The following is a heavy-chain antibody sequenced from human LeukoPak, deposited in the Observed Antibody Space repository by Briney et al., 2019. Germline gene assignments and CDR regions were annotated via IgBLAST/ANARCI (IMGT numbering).Heavy chain of an antibody. Sequence: SETLSLTCTVSHYSISSNYYWGWIRQPPGKGLEWIGSIYHSGSTYYNPSLKSRVTISVDTSKNQFSLKLSSVTAADTAVYYCATLNCSSTSCSRLGAFDIWGQGTMVTVSS. J-gene: IGHJ3*02. CDR1: HYSISSNYY. D-gene: IGHD2-2*01. V-gene: IGHV4-38-2*02. CDR2: IYHSGST. CDR3: ATLNCSSTSCSRLGAFDI.